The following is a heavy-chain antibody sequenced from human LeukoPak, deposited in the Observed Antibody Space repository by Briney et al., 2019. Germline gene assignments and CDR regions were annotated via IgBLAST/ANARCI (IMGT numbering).Heavy chain of an antibody. CDR1: GGSISSSSYY. Sequence: SETLSLTCTVSGGSISSSSYYWGWIRQPPGKGLEWIGSIYYSGSTYYNPSLKSRVTISVDTSKNQFSLKLSSVTAADTAVYYCARLWELSYYFDYWGQETLVTVSS. CDR2: IYYSGST. V-gene: IGHV4-39*01. J-gene: IGHJ4*02. D-gene: IGHD1-26*01. CDR3: ARLWELSYYFDY.